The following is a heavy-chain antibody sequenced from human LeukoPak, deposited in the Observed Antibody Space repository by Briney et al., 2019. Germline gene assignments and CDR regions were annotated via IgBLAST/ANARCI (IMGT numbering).Heavy chain of an antibody. CDR2: IWYDGSNK. J-gene: IGHJ5*02. V-gene: IGHV3-33*08. CDR3: ARDSGPLDT. Sequence: GGSLRLSCAASGFTVSSSYMSWVRQAPGKGLEWVAVIWYDGSNKYYPDSVKGRFTISRDDSKNTLYLQMNSLRAEDTAVYYCARDSGPLDTWGQGTLVTVSS. CDR1: GFTVSSSY. D-gene: IGHD1-1*01.